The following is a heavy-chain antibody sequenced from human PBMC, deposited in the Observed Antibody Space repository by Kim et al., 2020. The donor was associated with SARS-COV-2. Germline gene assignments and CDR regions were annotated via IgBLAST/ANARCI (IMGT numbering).Heavy chain of an antibody. CDR3: ARGCSSTSCNKRYAFDI. J-gene: IGHJ3*02. D-gene: IGHD2-2*02. CDR2: ISAYNGNT. V-gene: IGHV1-18*04. Sequence: ASVKVSCKASGYTFTSYGISWVRQAPGQGLEWMGWISAYNGNTNYAQKLQGRVTMTTDTSTSTAYMVLRSLRSDDTAVYYCARGCSSTSCNKRYAFDIWGQGTMVTVSS. CDR1: GYTFTSYG.